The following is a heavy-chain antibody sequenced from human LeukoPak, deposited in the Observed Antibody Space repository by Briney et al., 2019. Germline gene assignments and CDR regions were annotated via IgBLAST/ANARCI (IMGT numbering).Heavy chain of an antibody. CDR3: AKDRGGCSSTSCYNNYFDY. CDR1: GFTFSSYA. V-gene: IGHV3-23*01. D-gene: IGHD2-2*02. Sequence: GGSLRLSCAASGFTFSSYAMSWVRQAPGKGLEWVSAISGSGGSTYYADSVKGRFTISRDNSKNTPYLQMNSLRAEDTAVYYCAKDRGGCSSTSCYNNYFDYWGQGTLVTVSS. CDR2: ISGSGGST. J-gene: IGHJ4*02.